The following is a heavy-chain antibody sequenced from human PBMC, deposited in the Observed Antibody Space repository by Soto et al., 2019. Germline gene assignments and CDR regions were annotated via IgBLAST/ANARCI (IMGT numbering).Heavy chain of an antibody. CDR2: IYHGGST. V-gene: IGHV4-38-2*01. CDR3: ARGPPIGCSSTSCPRGYYGMDV. D-gene: IGHD2-2*01. Sequence: PSETLSLTSAVSGYSISSGYYWGWLRQPPGKGLEWIGSIYHGGSTYYNPSLNSRGTLSTDMTNNRASLIQNSVTAAYTAVYYCARGPPIGCSSTSCPRGYYGMDVWGQGTTVTVSS. CDR1: GYSISSGYY. J-gene: IGHJ6*02.